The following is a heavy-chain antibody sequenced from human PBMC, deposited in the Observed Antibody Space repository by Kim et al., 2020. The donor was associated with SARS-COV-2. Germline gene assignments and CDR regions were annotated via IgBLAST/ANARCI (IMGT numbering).Heavy chain of an antibody. CDR2: ISSSSSYI. D-gene: IGHD2-2*01. CDR1: GFTFSSYS. J-gene: IGHJ5*02. V-gene: IGHV3-21*01. CDR3: ARDEYCSSTSCSYGGWFDP. Sequence: GGSLRLSCAASGFTFSSYSMNWVRQAPGKGLEWVSSISSSSSYIYYADSVKGRSTISRDNAKNSLYLQMNSLRAEDTALYYCARDEYCSSTSCSYGGWFDPWGQGTLVTVSS.